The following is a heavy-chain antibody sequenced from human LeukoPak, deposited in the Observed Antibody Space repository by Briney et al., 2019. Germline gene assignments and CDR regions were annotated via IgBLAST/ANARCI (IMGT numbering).Heavy chain of an antibody. CDR1: GGSISSYY. V-gene: IGHV4-59*01. Sequence: PSETLSLTCTVSGGSISSYYWSWIRQPPGKGLEWIGYISYSGSTSYNPSLKSRVTITVDTSKNQFSLKLSSVTAADTAVYYCAREGYDSNIYYKADYWGQGTLVTVSS. CDR3: AREGYDSNIYYKADY. D-gene: IGHD3-22*01. J-gene: IGHJ4*02. CDR2: ISYSGST.